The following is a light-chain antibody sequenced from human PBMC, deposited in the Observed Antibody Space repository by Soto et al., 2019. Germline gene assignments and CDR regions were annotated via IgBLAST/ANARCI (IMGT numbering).Light chain of an antibody. CDR2: DAS. Sequence: EIGLTQCPATLSLSPGERATLSCRASQSVSSYLAWYQQKPGQAPRLLIYDASNRAAGIPARFSGSGSGTDFTLTISSLEPGDFAVYYCQQRSNWPPVYTFGQGTKVDI. CDR1: QSVSSY. V-gene: IGKV3-11*01. CDR3: QQRSNWPPVYT. J-gene: IGKJ2*01.